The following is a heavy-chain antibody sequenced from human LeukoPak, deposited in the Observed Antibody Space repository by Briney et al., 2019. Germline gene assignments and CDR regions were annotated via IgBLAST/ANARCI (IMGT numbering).Heavy chain of an antibody. CDR2: INHSGST. CDR1: GGSFSGYY. V-gene: IGHV4-34*01. CDR3: ARGRGIVATISRYYYYYYMDV. Sequence: SETLSLTCAVYGGSFSGYYWSWIRQPPGKGLQWIGEINHSGSTNYNPSLKSRVTISVDTSKNQFSLKLSSVTAADTAVYYCARGRGIVATISRYYYYYYMDVWGKGITVTVSS. J-gene: IGHJ6*03. D-gene: IGHD5-12*01.